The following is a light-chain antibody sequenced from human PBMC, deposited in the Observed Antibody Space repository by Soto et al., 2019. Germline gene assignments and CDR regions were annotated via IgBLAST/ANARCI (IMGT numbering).Light chain of an antibody. CDR1: RSINSRY. CDR3: QQYGYSPNT. CDR2: AAS. V-gene: IGKV3-20*01. Sequence: EIILTQSPDTLSLSLGERATLSCRASRSINSRYLAWYQQKHGQAPRLLIYAASSRATVIPDRFSGSGSGTDFTLTITRLDPEDFAVYYCQQYGYSPNTFGQGTNLEIK. J-gene: IGKJ2*01.